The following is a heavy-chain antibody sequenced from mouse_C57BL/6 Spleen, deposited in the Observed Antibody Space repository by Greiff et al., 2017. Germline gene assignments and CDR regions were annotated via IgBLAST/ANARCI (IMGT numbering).Heavy chain of an antibody. CDR3: ARVGTAQASMDY. V-gene: IGHV5-4*01. J-gene: IGHJ4*01. Sequence: EVQLVESGGGLVKPGGSLKLSCAASGFTFSSYAMSWVRQTPEKRLEWVATISDGGSYTYYPDNVKGRFTISRDNAKNNLYLQMSHLKSEDTAMYYCARVGTAQASMDYWGQGTSVTVSS. CDR1: GFTFSSYA. CDR2: ISDGGSYT. D-gene: IGHD3-2*02.